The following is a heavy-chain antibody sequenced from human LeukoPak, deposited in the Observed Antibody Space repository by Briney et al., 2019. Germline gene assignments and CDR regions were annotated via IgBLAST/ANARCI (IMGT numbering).Heavy chain of an antibody. Sequence: GRSLRLSCVISGFTFDDYAMPWVRQAPGKGLEWVSGLNWNGGRRSYADSVKGRFTISRDNTKNSLYLQMNSLRPEDTAFYYCVKDKTGDGVYKYFDIWGRGTLVTVSS. D-gene: IGHD7-27*01. V-gene: IGHV3-9*01. CDR3: VKDKTGDGVYKYFDI. CDR2: LNWNGGRR. CDR1: GFTFDDYA. J-gene: IGHJ2*01.